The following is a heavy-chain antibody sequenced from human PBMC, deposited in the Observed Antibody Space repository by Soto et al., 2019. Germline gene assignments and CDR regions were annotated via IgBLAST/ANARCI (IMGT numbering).Heavy chain of an antibody. CDR3: ARPPGTMVRGVNRAWDYSYYMDV. J-gene: IGHJ6*03. D-gene: IGHD3-10*01. V-gene: IGHV4-34*01. CDR1: GGSFSGYY. CDR2: INHSGST. Sequence: QVQLQQWGAGLLKPSETLSLTCAVYGGSFSGYYWSWIRQPPGKGLEWIGEINHSGSTNYNPSLKSRVTISVDTSKNQFSLKLSSVTAADTAVYYCARPPGTMVRGVNRAWDYSYYMDVWGKGTTVTVSS.